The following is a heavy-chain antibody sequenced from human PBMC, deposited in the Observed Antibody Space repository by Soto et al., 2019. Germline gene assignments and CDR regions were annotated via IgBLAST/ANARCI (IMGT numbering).Heavy chain of an antibody. J-gene: IGHJ3*02. V-gene: IGHV3-23*01. CDR2: ISGSGGST. D-gene: IGHD3-22*01. Sequence: EVQLLESGGGLVQPGGSLRLSCAASGFTFSSYAMSWVRQAPGKGLEWVSAISGSGGSTYYADSVKGRFTISRDNSKNTLYLQMNSLRAEDTAVYYCAKELSDYYDSSGRDAFDIWGQGTMVTVSS. CDR1: GFTFSSYA. CDR3: AKELSDYYDSSGRDAFDI.